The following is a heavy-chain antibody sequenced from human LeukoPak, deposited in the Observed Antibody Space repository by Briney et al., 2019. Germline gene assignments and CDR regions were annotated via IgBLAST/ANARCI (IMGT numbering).Heavy chain of an antibody. D-gene: IGHD3-22*01. V-gene: IGHV3-33*08. CDR1: GFTFSSYG. CDR3: ARAAYYYDSSPFQH. J-gene: IGHJ1*01. CDR2: IWYDGSNK. Sequence: SGGSLRLSCAASGFTFSSYGMHWVRQAPGKGLEWVAVIWYDGSNKYYADSVKGRFTISRDNSKNTLYLQMNSLRAEDTAVYYCARAAYYYDSSPFQHWGQGTLVTVSS.